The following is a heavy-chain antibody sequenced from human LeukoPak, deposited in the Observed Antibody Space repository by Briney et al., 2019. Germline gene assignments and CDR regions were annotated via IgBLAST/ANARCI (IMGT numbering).Heavy chain of an antibody. CDR2: IYPGDSDT. V-gene: IGHV5-51*01. D-gene: IGHD5-12*01. CDR3: ARALVGGYDYHFDY. J-gene: IGHJ4*02. Sequence: GGSLQISCQGSGCSFTSYWIGWVRRLPGKGLEGMGIIYPGDSDTRYSPSFQGQVTISADKSISTAYLQWSSLKASDTAMYYCARALVGGYDYHFDYWGQGTLVTVSS. CDR1: GCSFTSYW.